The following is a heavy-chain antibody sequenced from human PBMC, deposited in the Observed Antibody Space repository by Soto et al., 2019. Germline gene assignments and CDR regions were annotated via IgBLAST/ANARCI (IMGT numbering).Heavy chain of an antibody. J-gene: IGHJ6*03. CDR3: ARDQDFYYYSMDV. CDR1: GFTFSSYA. CDR2: ISGSGGNT. Sequence: EVQLLESGGDLVQPGGSLRLSCAASGFTFSSYAMSWVRQAPGTGLEWVSVISGSGGNTYYADSVKGRFTISRYNSKNTLFLRMNSLRADATAIYYCARDQDFYYYSMDVWGIGTTVTVSS. V-gene: IGHV3-23*01.